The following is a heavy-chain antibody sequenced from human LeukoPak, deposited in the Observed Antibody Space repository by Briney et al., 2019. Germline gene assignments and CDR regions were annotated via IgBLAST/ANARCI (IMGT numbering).Heavy chain of an antibody. Sequence: GGSLRPSCVGSGFIFRDYSMNWVRQAPGEGLEWLSYISSDGTTIYYTDSMKGRFTISRDNARNSLYLQMNSLRAEDSAVYFCARDISGWQPIRGGWDYWGQGTLVTVSS. J-gene: IGHJ4*02. CDR3: ARDISGWQPIRGGWDY. D-gene: IGHD2-21*01. V-gene: IGHV3-48*01. CDR2: ISSDGTTI. CDR1: GFIFRDYS.